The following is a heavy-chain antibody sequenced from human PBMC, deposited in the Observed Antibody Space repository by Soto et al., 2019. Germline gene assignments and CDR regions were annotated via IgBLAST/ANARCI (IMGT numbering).Heavy chain of an antibody. V-gene: IGHV3-23*01. CDR3: AKGVLSFHYGMEV. D-gene: IGHD3-10*01. J-gene: IGHJ6*02. CDR1: GFTFNTYP. CDR2: ISSTAGRTS. Sequence: GGSLRLSCATSGFTFNTYPMTWVRQAPGKGLEWVSSISSTAGRTSSYADSVKGRFAVSRDFSDNTVYLQMNNLRVDDTAVYFCAKGVLSFHYGMEVWGQGTTVTVSS.